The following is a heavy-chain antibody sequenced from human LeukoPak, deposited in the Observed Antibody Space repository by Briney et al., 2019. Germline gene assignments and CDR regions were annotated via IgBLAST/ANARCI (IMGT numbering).Heavy chain of an antibody. V-gene: IGHV3-30*02. CDR2: IRYDGSNK. J-gene: IGHJ4*02. CDR1: GFTFSSYG. D-gene: IGHD6-13*01. Sequence: GGSLRLSCAASGFTFSSYGMHWVRQAPGKGLEWVAFIRYDGSNKYYADSVKGRFTISRDNSKNTLYLQMNSLRAEDTAVYYCANVPRAAAGFYFDYWGQGTLVTVSS. CDR3: ANVPRAAAGFYFDY.